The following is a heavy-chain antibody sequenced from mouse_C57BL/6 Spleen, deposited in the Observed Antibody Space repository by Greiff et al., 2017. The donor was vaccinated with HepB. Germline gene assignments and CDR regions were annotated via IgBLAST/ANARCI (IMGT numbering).Heavy chain of an antibody. CDR3: ARHGIYYYGSSYGSYAMDY. CDR1: GFTFSDYY. D-gene: IGHD1-1*01. J-gene: IGHJ4*01. CDR2: ISNGGGST. Sequence: EVKVEESGGGLVQPGGSLKLSCAASGFTFSDYYMYWVRQTPEKRLEWVAYISNGGGSTYYPDTVKGRFTISRDNAKNTLYLQMSRLKSEDTAMYYCARHGIYYYGSSYGSYAMDYWGQGTSVTVSS. V-gene: IGHV5-12*01.